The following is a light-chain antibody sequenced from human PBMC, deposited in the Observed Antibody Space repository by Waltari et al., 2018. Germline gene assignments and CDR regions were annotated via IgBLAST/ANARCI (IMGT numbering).Light chain of an antibody. CDR1: GGSIATNY. J-gene: IGLJ3*02. V-gene: IGLV6-57*02. Sequence: KFMLTQPHYVSESPGKTVTISCTGSGGSIATNYVQWYQQRPGSAPILLIFEDNLRPSGVPARFSGSIDTSSNSAALTISGLKTEDEADYYCQSYDSTDWVFGGGTKLTVL. CDR2: EDN. CDR3: QSYDSTDWV.